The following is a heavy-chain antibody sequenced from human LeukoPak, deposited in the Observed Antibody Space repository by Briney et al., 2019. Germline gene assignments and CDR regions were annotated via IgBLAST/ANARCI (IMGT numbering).Heavy chain of an antibody. D-gene: IGHD5-18*01. V-gene: IGHV4-59*01. CDR3: AKNLRGYNYGFDY. J-gene: IGHJ4*02. Sequence: SETLSLTCTVSGGSISSYYWSWIRQPPGKGLEWIGYIYYSGSTNYNPSLKSRVTISVDTSKNQFSLKLSSVTAADTAVYYCAKNLRGYNYGFDYWGQGTLVTVSS. CDR1: GGSISSYY. CDR2: IYYSGST.